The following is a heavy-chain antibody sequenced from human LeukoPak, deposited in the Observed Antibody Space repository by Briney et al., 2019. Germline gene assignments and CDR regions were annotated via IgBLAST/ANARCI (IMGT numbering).Heavy chain of an antibody. CDR1: GYTFTDYQ. CDR3: ARVRTLQGDFDY. CDR2: ISAYNGNT. V-gene: IGHV1-18*04. D-gene: IGHD1/OR15-1a*01. J-gene: IGHJ4*02. Sequence: ASVKVSCKASGYTFTDYQLHWVRQAPGQGLEWMGWISAYNGNTNYAQKLQGRVTMTTDTSTSTAYMELRSLRSDDTAVYYCARVRTLQGDFDYWGQGTLVTVSS.